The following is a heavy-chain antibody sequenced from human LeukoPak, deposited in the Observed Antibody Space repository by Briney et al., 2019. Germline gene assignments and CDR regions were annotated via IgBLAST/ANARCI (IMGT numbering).Heavy chain of an antibody. Sequence: SETLSLTCTVSGGSISSYYWSWIRQPPGKGLEWIGYIYYSGSTNYNPSLKSRVTISVDTSKNQFSLKLSSVTAADTAVYYCAKVAFPQVYYDSRGNWFDPWGQGTLVTVSS. CDR1: GGSISSYY. CDR2: IYYSGST. J-gene: IGHJ5*02. D-gene: IGHD3-22*01. V-gene: IGHV4-59*08. CDR3: AKVAFPQVYYDSRGNWFDP.